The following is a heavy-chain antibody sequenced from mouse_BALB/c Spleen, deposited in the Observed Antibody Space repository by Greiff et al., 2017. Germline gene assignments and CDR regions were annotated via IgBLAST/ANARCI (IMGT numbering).Heavy chain of an antibody. Sequence: QVQLQQSGADLVKPGASVKLSCKASGYTFTSYWMHWVRQRPGQGLEWIGEIYPSNGRTNYNEKFKRQATLTVDKSSNTAYMQLSSLTSEDSAVYYCARYYCGSSAFYWYFDVWGAGTTVTVSS. D-gene: IGHD1-1*01. V-gene: IGHV1S81*02. CDR2: IYPSNGRT. CDR3: ARYYCGSSAFYWYFDV. J-gene: IGHJ1*01. CDR1: GYTFTSYW.